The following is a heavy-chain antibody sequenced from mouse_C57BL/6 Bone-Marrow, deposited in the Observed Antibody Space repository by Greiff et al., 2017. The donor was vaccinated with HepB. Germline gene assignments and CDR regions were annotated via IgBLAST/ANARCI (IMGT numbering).Heavy chain of an antibody. Sequence: EVQLVESGPELVKPGASVKMSCKASGYTFTDYNMHWVKQSHGKSLEWIGYINPNNGGTSYNQKFKGKATLTVNKSSSTAYMELRSLTSEDSAVYYCARSGGNFSYWYFDVWGTGTTVTVSS. CDR3: ARSGGNFSYWYFDV. V-gene: IGHV1-22*01. D-gene: IGHD2-1*01. CDR1: GYTFTDYN. J-gene: IGHJ1*03. CDR2: INPNNGGT.